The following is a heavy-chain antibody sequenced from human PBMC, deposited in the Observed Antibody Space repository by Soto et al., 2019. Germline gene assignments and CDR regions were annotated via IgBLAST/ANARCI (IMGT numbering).Heavy chain of an antibody. CDR3: APKRGSGDFDP. CDR2: ISYDGSNK. Sequence: QRLSFAASGFTFSSSAMHWVRQAPGKGLEWEAVISYDGSNKYYADSEKGRYTIYRDNYKKKQYLQMNSLRAEDTAEYDRAPKRGSGDFDPGGQGTQVTVSS. J-gene: IGHJ5*02. V-gene: IGHV3-30*14. D-gene: IGHD3-10*01. CDR1: GFTFSSSA.